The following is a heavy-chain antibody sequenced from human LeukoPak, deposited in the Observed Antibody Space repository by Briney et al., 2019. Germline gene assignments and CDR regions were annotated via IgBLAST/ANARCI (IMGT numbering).Heavy chain of an antibody. V-gene: IGHV1-69*13. J-gene: IGHJ3*02. Sequence: SVKVSCKASGGTFSSYAISWVRQAPGQGLEWMGGIIPIFGTANYAQKFQGRVTITADESTSTAYMELSSLRSEDTAVYYCATDQITVTTSIPPWTIGAFDIWGQGTMVTVSS. CDR3: ATDQITVTTSIPPWTIGAFDI. CDR1: GGTFSSYA. D-gene: IGHD4-17*01. CDR2: IIPIFGTA.